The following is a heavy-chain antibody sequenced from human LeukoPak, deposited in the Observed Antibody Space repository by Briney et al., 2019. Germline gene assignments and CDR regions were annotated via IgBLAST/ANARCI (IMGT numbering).Heavy chain of an antibody. CDR3: ARDSTTYSYGYYFDY. J-gene: IGHJ4*02. CDR2: IIPIFGTG. D-gene: IGHD5-18*01. V-gene: IGHV1-69*13. CDR1: GGTFSNYA. Sequence: EASVKVSCKASGGTFSNYAISWVRQAPGQGLEWMGGIIPIFGTGHYAQRFQGRVTITADESTSTAYMELSSLRSEDTAVYYCARDSTTYSYGYYFDYWGQGTLVTVSS.